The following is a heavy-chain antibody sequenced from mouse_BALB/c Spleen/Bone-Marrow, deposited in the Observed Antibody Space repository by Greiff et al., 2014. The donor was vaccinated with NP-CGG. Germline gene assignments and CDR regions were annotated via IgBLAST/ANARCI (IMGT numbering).Heavy chain of an antibody. CDR1: GYTFTSYV. CDR2: INPYNDGT. J-gene: IGHJ2*01. CDR3: AREGGYDEDYFDY. V-gene: IGHV1-14*01. D-gene: IGHD2-2*01. Sequence: EVQLQQSGPELVKPGASAKMSCKASGYTFTSYVMHWVKQKPGQGLEWIGCINPYNDGTKYNEKFKGKATLTSDKSSSTAYMELSSLTSEDSAVYYCAREGGYDEDYFDYWGQGTTLTVSS.